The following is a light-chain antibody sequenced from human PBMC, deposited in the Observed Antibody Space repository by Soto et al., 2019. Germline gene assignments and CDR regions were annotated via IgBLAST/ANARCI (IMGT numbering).Light chain of an antibody. CDR3: QTWGTGLQRV. CDR2: LNSDGSH. V-gene: IGLV4-69*01. Sequence: QSVLTQSPSASASLGASVKLTCTLSSGHSSYAIAWHQQQPEKGPRYLMKLNSDGSHSKGDGIPDRFSGSSSGAERYLTISSLQSEDEADYYCQTWGTGLQRVFGGGTKLTVL. CDR1: SGHSSYA. J-gene: IGLJ3*02.